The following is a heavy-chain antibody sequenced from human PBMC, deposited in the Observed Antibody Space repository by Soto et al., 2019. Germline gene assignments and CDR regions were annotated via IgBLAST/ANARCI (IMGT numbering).Heavy chain of an antibody. D-gene: IGHD3-16*02. Sequence: DVQLVESGGGLVQPGRSLRLSCAASGFTFDDYAMHWVRQAPGKGLEWVSGISWNSGSIGYADSVKGRFTISRDNAKNSLYLQMNSLRAEDTALYYCAKGLGFGGVIVPFDYWGQGTLVTVSS. J-gene: IGHJ4*02. CDR3: AKGLGFGGVIVPFDY. CDR1: GFTFDDYA. V-gene: IGHV3-9*01. CDR2: ISWNSGSI.